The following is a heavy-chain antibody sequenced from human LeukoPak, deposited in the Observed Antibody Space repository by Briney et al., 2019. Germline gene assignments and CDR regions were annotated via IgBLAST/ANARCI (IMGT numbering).Heavy chain of an antibody. V-gene: IGHV1-2*02. D-gene: IGHD5/OR15-5a*01. CDR3: AREYSVFNY. Sequence: SVNVSCKSSGCTLTGYHMHGVRQAPGQGLEWMGCINPNSGDTHYAQKFQGRVTMTRDTSITKADMELSRLRSDDTAVYYCAREYSVFNYWGQGTLVTVSS. CDR2: INPNSGDT. CDR1: GCTLTGYH. J-gene: IGHJ4*02.